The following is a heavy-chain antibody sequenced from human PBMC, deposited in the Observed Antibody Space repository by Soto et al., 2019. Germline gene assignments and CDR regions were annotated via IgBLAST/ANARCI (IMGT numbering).Heavy chain of an antibody. CDR2: FDPEDGET. CDR3: ATGYSSSTMDG. V-gene: IGHV1-24*01. J-gene: IGHJ6*02. Sequence: ASLQVSCQESLYTIPELSMHCVRQAPGKGLEWMGGFDPEDGETIYAQKFQGRVTMTEDTSTDTAYMELSSLRSEDTAVYYCATGYSSSTMDGWGQGNKVTFS. D-gene: IGHD6-6*01. CDR1: LYTIPELS.